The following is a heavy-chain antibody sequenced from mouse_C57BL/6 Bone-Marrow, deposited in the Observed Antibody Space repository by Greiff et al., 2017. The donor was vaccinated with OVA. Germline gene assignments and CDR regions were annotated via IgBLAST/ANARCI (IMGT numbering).Heavy chain of an antibody. D-gene: IGHD2-3*01. CDR3: ASWGGYYSGFAY. Sequence: QVQLQQPGTDLVQPGASVKLSCKASGYTFTSYWMHWVKQRPGQGLEWIGNINTSNGGTTYNEKLNSKATLTVDKSTSTAYMQLSSLTSEDSAVYYCASWGGYYSGFAYWGQGTLVTVSA. V-gene: IGHV1-53*01. J-gene: IGHJ3*01. CDR1: GYTFTSYW. CDR2: INTSNGGT.